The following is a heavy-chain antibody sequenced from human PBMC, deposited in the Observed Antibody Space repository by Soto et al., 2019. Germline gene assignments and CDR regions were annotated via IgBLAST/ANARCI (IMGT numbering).Heavy chain of an antibody. V-gene: IGHV1-18*01. D-gene: IGHD2-8*01. CDR1: GYTFTSYG. J-gene: IGHJ2*01. Sequence: ASVKVSCKASGYTFTSYGIIWVRQAPGQGLEWMGWISAYNGNTNYAQKLQGRVTMTTDTSTSTAYMELRSLRSDDTAVYYCASTTGYCTNGVCYGYFDLWGRGTLVTVSS. CDR3: ASTTGYCTNGVCYGYFDL. CDR2: ISAYNGNT.